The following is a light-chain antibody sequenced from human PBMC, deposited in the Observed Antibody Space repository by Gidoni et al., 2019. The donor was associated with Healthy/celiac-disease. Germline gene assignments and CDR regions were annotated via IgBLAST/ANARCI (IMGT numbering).Light chain of an antibody. CDR2: AAS. CDR1: QSISSY. CDR3: QQSYSTPLT. J-gene: IGKJ3*01. Sequence: DIQMPQSPSSLSASVGDRVTITCRASQSISSYLNWYQQNPGKAPKLLIYAASSLQSGVPSRFSGSGSGTDFTLTISSLQPEDFATYYCQQSYSTPLTFGPGTKVDIK. V-gene: IGKV1-39*01.